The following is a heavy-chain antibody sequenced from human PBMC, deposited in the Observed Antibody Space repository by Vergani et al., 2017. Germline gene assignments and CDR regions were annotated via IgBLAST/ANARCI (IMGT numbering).Heavy chain of an antibody. D-gene: IGHD3-22*01. J-gene: IGHJ4*02. V-gene: IGHV3-43*02. CDR2: VSGDGGST. Sequence: EVQLVESGGGVVQPGGSLRLSCAASGFTFDDYAMHWVRQAPGKGLEWVSLVSGDGGSTYYADSVKGRFTISRDNSKNSLYLQMNSLRTEDTALYYCAKEISRESITMIVVGXFDYWGQGTLVTVSS. CDR3: AKEISRESITMIVVGXFDY. CDR1: GFTFDDYA.